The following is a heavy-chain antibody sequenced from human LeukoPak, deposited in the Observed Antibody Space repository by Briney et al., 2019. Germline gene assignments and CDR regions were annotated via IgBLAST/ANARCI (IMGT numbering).Heavy chain of an antibody. CDR2: INPSGGST. CDR1: GYTFTSYY. Sequence: GASVKVSCKASGYTFTSYYMHWVRQAPGQGLEWMGIINPSGGSTSYAQKFQGRVTMTRDTSTSTVYMELSSLRSEDTAVYYCARARYYYGFYYYYMDVWGKGTTVTVSS. CDR3: ARARYYYGFYYYYMDV. J-gene: IGHJ6*03. D-gene: IGHD3-10*01. V-gene: IGHV1-46*01.